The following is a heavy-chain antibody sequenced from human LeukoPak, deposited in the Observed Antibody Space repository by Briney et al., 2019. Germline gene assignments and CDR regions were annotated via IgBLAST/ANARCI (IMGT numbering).Heavy chain of an antibody. D-gene: IGHD5-24*01. J-gene: IGHJ4*02. CDR1: GYSFTSYW. CDR2: IYPGDSDT. V-gene: IGHV5-51*01. CDR3: ARWLQLSGGMD. Sequence: NSGESLKISCKGSGYSFTSYWIGWVRQMPGKGLEWMGIIYPGDSDTRYSPSLQGQVTISADRSISTAYLQWSSLKASDTAMYYCARWLQLSGGMDWGQGTLVTVSS.